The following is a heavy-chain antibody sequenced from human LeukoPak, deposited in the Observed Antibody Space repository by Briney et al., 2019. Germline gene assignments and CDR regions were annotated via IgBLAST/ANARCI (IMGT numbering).Heavy chain of an antibody. V-gene: IGHV4-59*01. Sequence: PSETLSLTCTVSGGSISSYYWSWIRQPPGKGLEWIGYIYYSGSTNYNPSLKSRVTISVDTSKNQFSLKLSSVTAADPAVYYCARDRDGYSSDAFDIGGQGTMVTVSS. CDR2: IYYSGST. CDR3: ARDRDGYSSDAFDI. J-gene: IGHJ3*02. CDR1: GGSISSYY. D-gene: IGHD5-24*01.